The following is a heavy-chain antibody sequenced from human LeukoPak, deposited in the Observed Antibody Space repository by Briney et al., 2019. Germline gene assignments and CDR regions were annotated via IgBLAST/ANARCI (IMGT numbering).Heavy chain of an antibody. V-gene: IGHV4-39*07. J-gene: IGHJ4*02. CDR2: GDYSGGT. Sequence: SETLSLTCTVSGDSFSSVTDYWAWIRQPPGKGLEWIASGDYSGGTYYNPSLESRVAISADMSKNQFSLKLTSVTGADTAVYYCARREPNYYDSSGPLDYWGQGTLVTVSS. D-gene: IGHD3-22*01. CDR1: GDSFSSVTDY. CDR3: ARREPNYYDSSGPLDY.